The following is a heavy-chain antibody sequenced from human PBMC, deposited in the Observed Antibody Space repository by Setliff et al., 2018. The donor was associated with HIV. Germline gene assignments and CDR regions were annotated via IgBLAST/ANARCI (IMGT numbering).Heavy chain of an antibody. D-gene: IGHD1-26*01. V-gene: IGHV4-61*01. CDR1: GGSVSSVNYY. J-gene: IGHJ4*02. CDR3: ARAGMGALRSLFDY. CDR2: IHYTGST. Sequence: PSETLSLTCSVSGGSVSSVNYYWSWIRQPPGKGLEWIGYIHYTGSTTYNPSLKSRVTISLDTSKNQFSLKLSSVTAADTAIYYCARAGMGALRSLFDYWGQGTLVTVSS.